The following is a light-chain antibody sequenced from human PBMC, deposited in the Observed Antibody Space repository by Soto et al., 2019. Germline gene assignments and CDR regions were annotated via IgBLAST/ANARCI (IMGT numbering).Light chain of an antibody. CDR2: GAS. Sequence: EIVLTQSPGSLSLSPGERATLSCRASQSVSSTFFAWYQQRPGQAPRLLMYGASSRATGIPERFSGSGSGTVFTLTISRLEHEDFAVYYCQQFDSPVTFGQGTKVEIK. CDR3: QQFDSPVT. V-gene: IGKV3-20*01. CDR1: QSVSSTF. J-gene: IGKJ1*01.